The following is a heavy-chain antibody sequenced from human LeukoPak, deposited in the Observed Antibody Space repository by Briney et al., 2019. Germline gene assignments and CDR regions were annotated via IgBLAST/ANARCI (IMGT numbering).Heavy chain of an antibody. CDR3: ARSAPQGYCTSTSCYARSAFDI. CDR1: GYTFTSYY. D-gene: IGHD2-2*01. V-gene: IGHV1-46*01. Sequence: ASVKVSCKASGYTFTSYYIHWVRQAPGQGLEWRGIINPRGGSTSYAQKFQGRVTMTRDTSTSTVYMELSSLRSEDSAVYYCARSAPQGYCTSTSCYARSAFDIWGQGTMVTVSS. CDR2: INPRGGST. J-gene: IGHJ3*02.